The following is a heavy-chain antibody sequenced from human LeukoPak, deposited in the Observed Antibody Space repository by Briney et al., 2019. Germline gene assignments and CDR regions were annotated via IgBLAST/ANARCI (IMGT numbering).Heavy chain of an antibody. D-gene: IGHD3-3*01. CDR3: AKSDYDFWSGYRYNWFDP. V-gene: IGHV5-51*01. J-gene: IGHJ5*02. CDR1: GYSFTSYW. CDR2: IYPGDSDT. Sequence: GESLKISCKGSGYSFTSYWIGWVRQMPGKGLEWMGIIYPGDSDTRYSPSFQGQVTISADKSISTAYLQWSSLKASDTAMYYCAKSDYDFWSGYRYNWFDPWGQGTLVTVSS.